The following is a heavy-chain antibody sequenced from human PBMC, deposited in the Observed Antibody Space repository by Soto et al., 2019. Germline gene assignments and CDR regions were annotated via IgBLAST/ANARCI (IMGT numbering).Heavy chain of an antibody. CDR1: GGTFSSYA. J-gene: IGHJ4*02. CDR2: IIPIFGTA. D-gene: IGHD4-17*01. V-gene: IGHV1-69*13. CDR3: AREVPSGDYFDY. Sequence: GASVKVSCKASGGTFSSYAISWVRQAPGQGLEWMGGIIPIFGTANYAQKFQGRVTITADESTSTAYMELSSLRSEDTAVYYCAREVPSGDYFDYWGQGTLVTVSS.